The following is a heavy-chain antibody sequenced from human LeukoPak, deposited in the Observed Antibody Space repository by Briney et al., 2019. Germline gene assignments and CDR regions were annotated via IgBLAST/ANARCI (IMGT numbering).Heavy chain of an antibody. CDR2: ISSSSSTI. Sequence: GGSLRLSCAASGFTFSSYAMSWVRQAPGKGLEWVSYISSSSSTIFYADSVKGRFTISRDNAKNSLYLQMNSLRAEDTAVYYCAGDSSSWSSNWYFDLWGRGTLVTVSS. CDR1: GFTFSSYA. J-gene: IGHJ2*01. D-gene: IGHD6-13*01. CDR3: AGDSSSWSSNWYFDL. V-gene: IGHV3-48*01.